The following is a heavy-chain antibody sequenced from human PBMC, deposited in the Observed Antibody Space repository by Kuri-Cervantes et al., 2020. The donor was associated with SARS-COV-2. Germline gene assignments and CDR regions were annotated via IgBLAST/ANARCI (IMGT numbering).Heavy chain of an antibody. CDR1: GGTFSSYA. D-gene: IGHD4-17*01. CDR2: IIPIFGTA. J-gene: IGHJ6*02. V-gene: IGHV1-69*13. Sequence: SVKVSCKASGGTFSSYAISWVRQAPGQGLEWMGGIIPIFGTANYAQKFQGRVTITADESTSTAYMELSSLRSEDTAVYYCARVEEYGDSYYYYYGMDVWGQGTTVTDSS. CDR3: ARVEEYGDSYYYYYGMDV.